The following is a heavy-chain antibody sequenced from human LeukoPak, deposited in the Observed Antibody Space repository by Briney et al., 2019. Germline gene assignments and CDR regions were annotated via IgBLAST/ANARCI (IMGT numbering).Heavy chain of an antibody. CDR2: INTNTGNP. V-gene: IGHV7-4-1*02. CDR3: ARALRYFDWLSDDAFDI. D-gene: IGHD3-9*01. CDR1: GYTFTSYA. Sequence: ASVKVSCKASGYTFTSYAMNWVRQAPGQGLEWMGWINTNTGNPTYAQGFTGRFVFSLDTSVSTAYLQISSLKAEDTAVYYCARALRYFDWLSDDAFDIWGQGTMVTVSS. J-gene: IGHJ3*02.